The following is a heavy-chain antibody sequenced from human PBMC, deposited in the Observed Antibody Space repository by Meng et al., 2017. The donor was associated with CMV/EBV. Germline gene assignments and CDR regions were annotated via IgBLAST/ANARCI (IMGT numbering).Heavy chain of an antibody. V-gene: IGHV4-34*01. CDR1: GGSFSGYY. Sequence: GSLRLSCAVYGGSFSGYYWSWIRQPPGKGLEWIGEINHSGSTNYNPSLKSRVTISVDTSKNQFSLKLSSVIAADTAVYYCKGDSARPDYYYGMDVWGQGTTVTVSS. D-gene: IGHD6-6*01. CDR3: KGDSARPDYYYGMDV. CDR2: INHSGST. J-gene: IGHJ6*02.